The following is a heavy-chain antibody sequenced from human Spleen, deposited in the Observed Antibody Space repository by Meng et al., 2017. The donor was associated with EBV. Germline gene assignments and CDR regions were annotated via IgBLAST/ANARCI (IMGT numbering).Heavy chain of an antibody. J-gene: IGHJ4*02. CDR1: GFSISTRGAG. D-gene: IGHD2-2*01. Sequence: QITLKESGPTLVRPTQTLTLTCSLSGFSISTRGAGVGWVRQPPGKALEWLALIYWDDDKLYSPFLKNRLTITKDTSKNQVVLTMTNMDPVDTATYYCAHKEYASNWCIYYFENWGPGTLVTVSS. CDR2: IYWDDDK. V-gene: IGHV2-5*02. CDR3: AHKEYASNWCIYYFEN.